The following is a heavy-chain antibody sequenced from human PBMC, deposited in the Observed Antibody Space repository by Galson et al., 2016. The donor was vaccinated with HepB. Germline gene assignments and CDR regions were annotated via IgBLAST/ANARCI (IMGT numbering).Heavy chain of an antibody. CDR2: GST. V-gene: IGHV1-46*01. Sequence: GSTSYAQKFQGRVTMTRDTSTSTVYMELRSLRSEDTAVYYCARDPCGGDCYSPYRFYYYDMDVWGQGTTVTVSS. CDR3: ARDPCGGDCYSPYRFYYYDMDV. J-gene: IGHJ6*02. D-gene: IGHD2-21*02.